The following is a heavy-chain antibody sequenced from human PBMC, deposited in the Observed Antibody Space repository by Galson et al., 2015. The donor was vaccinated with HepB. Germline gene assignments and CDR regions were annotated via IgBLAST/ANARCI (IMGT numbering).Heavy chain of an antibody. CDR1: GYSSTSYW. Sequence: QSGAEVKKPGESLKISCTGSGYSSTSYWIGWVRQMPGKGLEWTGIIYPGDSDTRYSPSFQGQVTISADKSISTAYLQWSSLKASDTAMYYCARHLGGQKDRRGVVPAATYYYYGMDVWGQGTTVTVSS. D-gene: IGHD2-2*01. V-gene: IGHV5-51*01. CDR2: IYPGDSDT. J-gene: IGHJ6*02. CDR3: ARHLGGQKDRRGVVPAATYYYYGMDV.